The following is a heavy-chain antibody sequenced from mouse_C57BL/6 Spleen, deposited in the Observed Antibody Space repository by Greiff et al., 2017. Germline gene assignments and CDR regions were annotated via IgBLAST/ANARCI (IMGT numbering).Heavy chain of an antibody. J-gene: IGHJ2*01. Sequence: EVQGVESGGDLVKPGGSLKLSCAASGFTFSSYGMSWVRQTPDKRLEWVATISSGGSYTYYPDSVKGRFTISRDNAKNTLYLQMSSLKSEDTAMFYCARHDTTLVATGDYWGQGTTLTVSS. D-gene: IGHD1-1*01. CDR1: GFTFSSYG. CDR3: ARHDTTLVATGDY. CDR2: ISSGGSYT. V-gene: IGHV5-6*01.